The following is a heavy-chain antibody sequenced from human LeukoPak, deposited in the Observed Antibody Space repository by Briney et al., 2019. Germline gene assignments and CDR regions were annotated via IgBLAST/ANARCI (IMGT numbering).Heavy chain of an antibody. CDR2: IYYSGST. J-gene: IGHJ4*02. Sequence: SQTLSLTCTVSGGSISSGDYYWSWIRQPPGKGLEWIGYIYYSGSTHYNPSVKSRVTISVDTSKNQFSLKLSSVTAADTAVYYCARASDYGDYVWYFDYWGQGTLVTVSS. CDR3: ARASDYGDYVWYFDY. CDR1: GGSISSGDYY. D-gene: IGHD4-17*01. V-gene: IGHV4-30-4*08.